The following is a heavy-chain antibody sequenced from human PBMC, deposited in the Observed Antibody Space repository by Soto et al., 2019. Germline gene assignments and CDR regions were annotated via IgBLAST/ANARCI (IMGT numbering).Heavy chain of an antibody. CDR1: GGSISSYY. Sequence: QVQLQESGPGLVKPSETLSLTCTVSGGSISSYYWSWIRQPPGKGLEWIGYIYYSGSTNYNPSLKCRVTISVGTSKNQFSLNLSSVTAADTAVYYCSRTRLSRSWWFDPWGQGTLVTVSS. V-gene: IGHV4-59*01. D-gene: IGHD3-10*01. CDR3: SRTRLSRSWWFDP. J-gene: IGHJ5*02. CDR2: IYYSGST.